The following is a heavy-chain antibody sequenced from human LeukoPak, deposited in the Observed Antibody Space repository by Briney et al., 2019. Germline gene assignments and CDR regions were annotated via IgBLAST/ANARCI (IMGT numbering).Heavy chain of an antibody. CDR3: ARQVAVADEAFDI. Sequence: PGGSLRLSCAASGFTFSSYSMHWVRQAPGKGLEYVSAISGDGGSTYYGNSVKARFTVSRDNSKNTLYLQMGSLRAEDVAVYYCARQVAVADEAFDIWGQGTMVTVSS. V-gene: IGHV3-64*01. CDR2: ISGDGGST. J-gene: IGHJ3*02. D-gene: IGHD6-19*01. CDR1: GFTFSSYS.